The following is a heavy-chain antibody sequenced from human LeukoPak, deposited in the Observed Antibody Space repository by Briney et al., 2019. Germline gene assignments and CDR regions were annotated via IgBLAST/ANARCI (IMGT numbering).Heavy chain of an antibody. J-gene: IGHJ4*02. CDR3: ARDWSYSGYD. CDR1: GGTFSSYA. D-gene: IGHD5-12*01. CDR2: IIPILGIA. Sequence: SVKVSCKASGGTFSSYAISWVRQAPGQGLEWMGRIIPILGIANYAQKFQGRVTITADNSTSTAYMELSSLRSEDTAVYYCARDWSYSGYDWGQGTLVTVSS. V-gene: IGHV1-69*04.